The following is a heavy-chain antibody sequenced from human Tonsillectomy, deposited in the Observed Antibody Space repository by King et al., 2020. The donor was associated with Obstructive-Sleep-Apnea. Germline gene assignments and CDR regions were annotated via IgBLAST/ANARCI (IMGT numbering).Heavy chain of an antibody. CDR2: ISWDGGST. D-gene: IGHD5-12*01. Sequence: VQLVESGGVVVQPGGSLRLSCAASGFIFDDYAMHWVRQAPGKGLEWISLISWDGGSTYYADSVKGGFTISRDNSKNSLYLQMSSLRPEDTALYYCVKADSGYGLGDYWGQGTLVTVSS. V-gene: IGHV3-43D*03. J-gene: IGHJ4*02. CDR1: GFIFDDYA. CDR3: VKADSGYGLGDY.